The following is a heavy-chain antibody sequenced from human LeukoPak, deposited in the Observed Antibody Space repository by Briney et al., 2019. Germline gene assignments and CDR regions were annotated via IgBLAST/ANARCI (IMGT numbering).Heavy chain of an antibody. CDR2: FYNIGST. CDR3: ARDLGSSSWYKPNGPYFDY. CDR1: VGSISRGNG. D-gene: IGHD6-13*01. V-gene: IGHV4-4*02. Sequence: PSETLSLTCAFSVGSISRGNGWGWVGKPQGRGREWIGEFYNIGSTNYNPSLKSRVTISVDKSKNQFSLKLSSVTAADTAVYYCARDLGSSSWYKPNGPYFDYWGQGTLVTVSS. J-gene: IGHJ4*02.